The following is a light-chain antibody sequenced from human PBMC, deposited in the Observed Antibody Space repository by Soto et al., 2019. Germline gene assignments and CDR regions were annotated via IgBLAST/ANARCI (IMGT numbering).Light chain of an antibody. CDR2: GNN. CDR1: SSNIGRNT. V-gene: IGLV1-44*01. J-gene: IGLJ7*01. CDR3: ASWDDTLNVAV. Sequence: QSVLTQPPSASGTPGQRVTISCSGSSSNIGRNTVNWYQYLPGTAPKLLIYGNNERPSGVPDRFSVSKSGTSGSLAISGLQSEDEAHYYCASWDDTLNVAVFGGGTQLTVL.